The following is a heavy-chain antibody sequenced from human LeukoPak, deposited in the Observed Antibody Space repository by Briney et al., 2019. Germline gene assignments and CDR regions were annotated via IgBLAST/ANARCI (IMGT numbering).Heavy chain of an antibody. V-gene: IGHV3-23*01. J-gene: IGHJ4*02. CDR1: EFTFSSYA. D-gene: IGHD1-14*01. Sequence: AGGSLRLSCAASEFTFSSYAMSWVRQAPGKGLEWVSAISGSGGSTYYADSVKGRFTISRDNSKNTLYLQMNSLRAEDTAVYYCAKPLGITVTPDYWGQGTLVTVSS. CDR3: AKPLGITVTPDY. CDR2: ISGSGGST.